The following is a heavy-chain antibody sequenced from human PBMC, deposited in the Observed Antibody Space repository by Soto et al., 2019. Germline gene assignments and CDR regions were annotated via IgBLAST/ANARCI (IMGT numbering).Heavy chain of an antibody. D-gene: IGHD5-18*01. CDR1: GFTFSSYA. J-gene: IGHJ4*02. CDR3: AKDKGRGYSYGYYFDY. V-gene: IGHV3-23*01. Sequence: GGSLRLSCAASGFTFSSYAMSWVRQAPGKGLEWVSAISGSGGSTYYADSVKGRFTISRDNSKNTLYLQMNSLRAEDTAVYYCAKDKGRGYSYGYYFDYWGQGTLATVSS. CDR2: ISGSGGST.